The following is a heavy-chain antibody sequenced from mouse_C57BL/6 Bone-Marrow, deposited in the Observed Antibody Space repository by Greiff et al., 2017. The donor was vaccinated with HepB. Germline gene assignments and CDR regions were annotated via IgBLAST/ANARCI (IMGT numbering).Heavy chain of an antibody. D-gene: IGHD2-3*01. Sequence: EVKLMESGGGLVQPGGSLSLSCAASGFTFTDYYMSWVRQPPGKALEWLGFIRNKANGYTTEYSASVKGRFTISRDNSQSILYLQMNALRAEDSATYYCARYDGGAMDYWGQGTSVTVSS. J-gene: IGHJ4*01. V-gene: IGHV7-3*01. CDR2: IRNKANGYTT. CDR1: GFTFTDYY. CDR3: ARYDGGAMDY.